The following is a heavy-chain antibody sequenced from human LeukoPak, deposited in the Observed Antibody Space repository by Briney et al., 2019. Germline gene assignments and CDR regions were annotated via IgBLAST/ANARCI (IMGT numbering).Heavy chain of an antibody. Sequence: PSETLFLTCTVSGGSISSGDYYWSWIRQPPGKGLEWIGYIYYSGSTYYNPPLKSRVTISVDTSKNQFSLKLSSVTAADTAVYYCARDLSISGGDYYYYYYMDVWGKGTTVTVSS. D-gene: IGHD3-16*01. CDR1: GGSISSGDYY. J-gene: IGHJ6*03. CDR2: IYYSGST. CDR3: ARDLSISGGDYYYYYYMDV. V-gene: IGHV4-30-4*08.